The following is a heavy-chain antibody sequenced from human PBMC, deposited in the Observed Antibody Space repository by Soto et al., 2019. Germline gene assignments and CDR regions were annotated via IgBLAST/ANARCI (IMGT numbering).Heavy chain of an antibody. D-gene: IGHD6-25*01. CDR1: GFTFNTYW. J-gene: IGHJ4*02. V-gene: IGHV3-7*01. CDR2: IKEDGSDK. CDR3: AGFTRGSSGDY. Sequence: VGSLRLSCVASGFTFNTYWMSWVRQAPGKGLEWVANIKEDGSDKYYVDSVKGRFTISRDNAKNLLYLQMNSLGAGDTAMYYCAGFTRGSSGDYWGQGALVTVSS.